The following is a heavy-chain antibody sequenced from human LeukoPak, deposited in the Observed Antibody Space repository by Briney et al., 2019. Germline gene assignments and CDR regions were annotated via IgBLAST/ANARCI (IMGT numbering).Heavy chain of an antibody. CDR1: GYAFTSYG. V-gene: IGHV1-18*01. CDR3: ARDYCSSTSCYVAFDP. D-gene: IGHD2-2*01. CDR2: ISAYKGNT. J-gene: IGHJ5*02. Sequence: GASVKVSCKASGYAFTSYGISWVRQAPGQGLEWMGWISAYKGNTNYAQKLQGRVTMTTDTSTSTAYRELRSLRSDDTAVYYCARDYCSSTSCYVAFDPWGQGTLVTVSS.